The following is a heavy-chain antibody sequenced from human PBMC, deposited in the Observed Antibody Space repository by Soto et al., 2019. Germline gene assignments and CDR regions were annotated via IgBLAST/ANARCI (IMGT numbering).Heavy chain of an antibody. V-gene: IGHV3-11*03. CDR3: ARRVRSYSSEKPANFDY. CDR1: GFIFSDYY. D-gene: IGHD2-21*01. Sequence: QVQLLESGGGLVKPGGSLRLSCVASGFIFSDYYMSWIRQAAGKGLECVAYISVSSTYANYADSVEGRFTISRDTAENSLFLQMNSLRVEDSAVYFGARRVRSYSSEKPANFDYSGQGALVTVSS. CDR2: ISVSSTYA. J-gene: IGHJ4*01.